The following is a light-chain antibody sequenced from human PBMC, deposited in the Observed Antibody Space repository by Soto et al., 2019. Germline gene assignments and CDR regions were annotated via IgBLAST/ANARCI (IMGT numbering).Light chain of an antibody. CDR3: MQALQTPPWT. J-gene: IGKJ1*01. CDR1: QSLLHSNGYNF. CDR2: LGS. Sequence: DIVMTQSPLSLSVTPGEPASISCRSSQSLLHSNGYNFLDWYLQKPGQSPQLLIYLGSKRASGXTXRXXGSGSGTDFTMKISRVEAEDVGVYYCMQALQTPPWTFGQGTKVDIK. V-gene: IGKV2-28*01.